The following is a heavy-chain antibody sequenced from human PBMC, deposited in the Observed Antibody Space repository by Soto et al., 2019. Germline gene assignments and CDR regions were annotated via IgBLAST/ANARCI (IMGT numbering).Heavy chain of an antibody. V-gene: IGHV3-48*02. CDR1: GFTFSSYS. CDR3: ARAVAGTGFDY. Sequence: EVQLVESGGGLVQPGGSLRLSCAASGFTFSSYSMNWVRQAPGKGLEWVSYISSSSSTIYYADSVKGRFTISRDNAKNSLYLQMNSLREEDTAVYYCARAVAGTGFDYWGQGTLVTVSS. J-gene: IGHJ4*02. CDR2: ISSSSSTI. D-gene: IGHD6-19*01.